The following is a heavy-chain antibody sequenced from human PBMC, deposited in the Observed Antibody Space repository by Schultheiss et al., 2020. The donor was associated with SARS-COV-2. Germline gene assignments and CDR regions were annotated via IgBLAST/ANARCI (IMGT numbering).Heavy chain of an antibody. Sequence: GGSLRLSCAASGFTFSSYAMSWVRQAPGKGLEWVSAISGSGGSTYYADSVKGRFTISRDNAKNSLYLQMNSLRAEDTAVYYCARGWGYCSGGSCYPDYWGQGTLVTVSS. CDR3: ARGWGYCSGGSCYPDY. J-gene: IGHJ4*02. V-gene: IGHV3-23*01. D-gene: IGHD2-15*01. CDR1: GFTFSSYA. CDR2: ISGSGGST.